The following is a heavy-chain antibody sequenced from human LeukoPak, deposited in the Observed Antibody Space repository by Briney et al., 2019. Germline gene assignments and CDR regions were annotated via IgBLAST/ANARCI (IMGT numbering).Heavy chain of an antibody. CDR2: INHSGST. CDR1: GGSFSGYY. D-gene: IGHD4-11*01. Sequence: PSETLSLTCAVYGGSFSGYYWSWIRQPPGKGLEWIGEINHSGSTNYNPSLKSRVTISVDTSKNQFSLKLSSVTAADTAVYYCASSSMTTVTPLDYWGQGTLVTVSS. V-gene: IGHV4-34*01. CDR3: ASSSMTTVTPLDY. J-gene: IGHJ4*02.